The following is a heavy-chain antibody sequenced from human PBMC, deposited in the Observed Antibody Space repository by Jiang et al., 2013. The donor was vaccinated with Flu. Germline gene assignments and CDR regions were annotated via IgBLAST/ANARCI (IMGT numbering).Heavy chain of an antibody. CDR2: IYYSGST. CDR3: ARQGYSGYAH. D-gene: IGHD5-12*01. V-gene: IGHV4-39*01. Sequence: GSGLVKPSETLSLTCTVSGGSISSSSYYWGWIRQPPGKGLEWIGSIYYSGSTYYNPSLKSRVTISVDTSKNQFSLKLSSVTAADTAVYYCARQGYSGYAHWGQGTLVTVSS. CDR1: GGSISSSSYY. J-gene: IGHJ4*02.